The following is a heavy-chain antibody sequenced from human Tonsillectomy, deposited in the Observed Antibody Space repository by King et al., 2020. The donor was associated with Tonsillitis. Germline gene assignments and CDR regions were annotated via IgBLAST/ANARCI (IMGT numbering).Heavy chain of an antibody. J-gene: IGHJ4*02. V-gene: IGHV3-23*04. CDR1: GLTFSNYA. CDR2: INPSGEST. D-gene: IGHD1-26*01. CDR3: AKVTYYNYFDY. Sequence: VQLVESGGGLVQPGGSLRLSCAASGLTFSNYAMTLVRQAPGKGLEWVSAINPSGESTYFADPVKGRFTISRDNSKNTLYLQMDSLRAEDTALYYCAKVTYYNYFDYWGQGTLVTVSS.